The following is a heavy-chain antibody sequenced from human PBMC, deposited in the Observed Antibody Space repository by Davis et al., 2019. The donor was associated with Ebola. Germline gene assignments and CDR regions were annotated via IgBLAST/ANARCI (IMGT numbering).Heavy chain of an antibody. V-gene: IGHV1-46*01. CDR1: GYTFTSYY. CDR3: ARASVVATLSYGMDV. J-gene: IGHJ6*02. D-gene: IGHD2-21*01. Sequence: ASVKASCKASGYTFTSYYMHWVRQAPGQGLEWMGIINPSGGSTSYAQKFQGRVTITADESTSTAYMELSSLRSEDTAVYYCARASVVATLSYGMDVWGQGTTVTVSS. CDR2: INPSGGST.